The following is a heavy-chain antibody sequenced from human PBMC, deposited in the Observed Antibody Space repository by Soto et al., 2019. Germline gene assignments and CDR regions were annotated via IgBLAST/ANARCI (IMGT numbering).Heavy chain of an antibody. V-gene: IGHV3-23*01. D-gene: IGHD6-6*01. Sequence: EVQLLESGGGLVQPGGSLRLTCAASGFTFSIYVMTWVRQAPGKGLEWVSAVSASAGPTYYADSVKGRFSIFRDNSKNTLYLQMNSLTADDTAAYYCARVEGTARNAFDVWGHGTMVTVSS. CDR2: VSASAGPT. J-gene: IGHJ3*01. CDR3: ARVEGTARNAFDV. CDR1: GFTFSIYV.